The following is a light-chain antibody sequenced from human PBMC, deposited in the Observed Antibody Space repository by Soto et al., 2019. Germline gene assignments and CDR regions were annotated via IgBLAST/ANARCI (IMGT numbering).Light chain of an antibody. CDR3: QVWDSSSDHDV. CDR1: DIASKS. V-gene: IGLV3-21*02. J-gene: IGLJ1*01. Sequence: QPPSVSVAPGPTARISCVENDIASKSVNWSQQKPGQAPVLVVYDDGDRPSGIPERWSGSTSGDTATLTNSRVEAGDEADYYGQVWDSSSDHDVFGSGTKVTVL. CDR2: DDG.